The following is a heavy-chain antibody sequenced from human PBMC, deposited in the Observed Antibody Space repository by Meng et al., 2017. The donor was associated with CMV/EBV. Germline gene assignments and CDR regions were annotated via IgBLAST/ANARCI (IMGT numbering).Heavy chain of an antibody. Sequence: KASGYTFTGYCMHWVRQAPGQGLEWMGWINPNSGGTNYAQKFQGRVTMTRDTSISTAYMELSRLRSDDTAVYYCARSGGMVATRAFDYWGQGTLVTVSS. CDR1: GYTFTGYC. D-gene: IGHD5-12*01. J-gene: IGHJ4*02. CDR3: ARSGGMVATRAFDY. V-gene: IGHV1-2*02. CDR2: INPNSGGT.